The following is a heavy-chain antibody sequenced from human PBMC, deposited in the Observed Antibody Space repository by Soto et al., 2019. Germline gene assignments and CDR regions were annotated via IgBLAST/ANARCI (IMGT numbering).Heavy chain of an antibody. V-gene: IGHV4-39*01. J-gene: IGHJ4*02. CDR3: ARLPSRHLVDY. D-gene: IGHD3-3*02. Sequence: XTLSLTCTVSGXSLNSSWYYWGWIRQPPGKGLEWIGSTFYGVRTYYNPSLKSRVTVSVEKSKNQFSLNLRSVTSADTAVYYCARLPSRHLVDYWGQGTLGTVSS. CDR1: GXSLNSSWYY. CDR2: TFYGVRT.